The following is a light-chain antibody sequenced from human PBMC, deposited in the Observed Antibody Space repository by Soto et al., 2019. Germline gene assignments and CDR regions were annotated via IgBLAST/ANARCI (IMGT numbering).Light chain of an antibody. V-gene: IGLV1-40*01. CDR2: GNS. CDR1: SSNIGAGYD. J-gene: IGLJ2*01. CDR3: QSYDRSLSGSVV. Sequence: QSVLTQPTSVSGAPGQRVTISCTGSSSNIGAGYDVHWYQQLPGTAPKLLIYGNSNRPSGVPDRFSGSKSGTSASLAITGLQAEDEADYYCQSYDRSLSGSVVFGGGTKLTVL.